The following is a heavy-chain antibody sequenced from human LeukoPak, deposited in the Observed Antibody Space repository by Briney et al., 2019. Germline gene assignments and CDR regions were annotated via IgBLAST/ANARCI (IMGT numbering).Heavy chain of an antibody. Sequence: GGSLRLSCAASGFTFSSYAMNWVRQAPGKGLEWVSSISSSSSYIYYADSVKGRFTISRDNAKNSLYLQMNSLRAEDTAVYYCARGEFSGAFDIWGQGTMVTVSS. CDR3: ARGEFSGAFDI. CDR2: ISSSSSYI. J-gene: IGHJ3*02. D-gene: IGHD3-10*01. V-gene: IGHV3-21*01. CDR1: GFTFSSYA.